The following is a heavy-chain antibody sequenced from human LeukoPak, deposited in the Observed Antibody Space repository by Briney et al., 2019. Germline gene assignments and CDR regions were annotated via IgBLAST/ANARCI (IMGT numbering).Heavy chain of an antibody. V-gene: IGHV1-69*06. CDR3: ARDLPSGRPGFDP. CDR1: GGTFSSYA. CDR2: IIPIFGTA. J-gene: IGHJ5*02. Sequence: SVKVSCKASGGTFSSYAISWVRQAPGQGLEWMGGIIPIFGTANYAQKFQGRVTITADKSTSTAYMELSSLRSEDTAVYYCARDLPSGRPGFDPWGQGTLVTVSS. D-gene: IGHD3-10*01.